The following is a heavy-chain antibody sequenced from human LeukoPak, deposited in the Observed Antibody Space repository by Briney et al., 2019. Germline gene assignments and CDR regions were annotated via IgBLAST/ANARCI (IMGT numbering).Heavy chain of an antibody. V-gene: IGHV1-18*01. CDR1: GGTFSSYA. CDR2: MSAYNGNT. J-gene: IGHJ4*02. Sequence: ASVKVSCKASGGTFSSYASSWVRQAPGQGLEWMGCMSAYNGNTNYAQKLQGRITMTTDTSTSTAYMELRSLRSDDTAVYYCATINLRGDPARDYWGQGTLVTVSS. D-gene: IGHD4-17*01. CDR3: ATINLRGDPARDY.